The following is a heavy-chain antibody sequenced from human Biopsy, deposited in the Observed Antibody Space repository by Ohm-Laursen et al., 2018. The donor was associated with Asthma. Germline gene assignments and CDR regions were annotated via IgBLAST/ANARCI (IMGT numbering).Heavy chain of an antibody. CDR1: GLSSSAYY. V-gene: IGHV4-34*01. CDR3: ARGPEWSGLDI. Sequence: SDTLSLTCSMYGLSSSAYYWTWIRQTPGKGLEWIGESDHRGNTNTNATLKSRVTISKAKSVNEFSLRMKSVTAADTAIYYCARGPEWSGLDIWGQGTTVTVSS. D-gene: IGHD3-3*01. J-gene: IGHJ6*02. CDR2: SDHRGNT.